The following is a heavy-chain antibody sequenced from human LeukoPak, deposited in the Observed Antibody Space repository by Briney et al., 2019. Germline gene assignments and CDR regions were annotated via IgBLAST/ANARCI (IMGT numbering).Heavy chain of an antibody. J-gene: IGHJ3*02. CDR2: INSDGRNT. Sequence: GGSLRLSCAASGFTFSNYWMHWVRQAPGKGLVGVSRINSDGRNTNYADSVKGRFTISRDNAKNTLYLQMNSLRAEDTAVYYCARSDVVKTFDIWGQGTMVTVSS. V-gene: IGHV3-74*01. CDR3: ARSDVVKTFDI. D-gene: IGHD2-21*01. CDR1: GFTFSNYW.